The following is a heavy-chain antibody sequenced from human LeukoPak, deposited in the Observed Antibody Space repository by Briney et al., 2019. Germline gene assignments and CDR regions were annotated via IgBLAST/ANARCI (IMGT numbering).Heavy chain of an antibody. CDR3: ARASGGYSGYIYFDY. J-gene: IGHJ4*02. CDR1: GGTFSSYA. V-gene: IGHV1-69*13. Sequence: ASVKVSCKASGGTFSSYAISWVRQAPGQGLEWMGGIIPIFGTANYAQKFQGRVTITADESTSTAYMELSSLRSEDTAVYYCARASGGYSGYIYFDYWGQGTLVTVSS. CDR2: IIPIFGTA. D-gene: IGHD5-12*01.